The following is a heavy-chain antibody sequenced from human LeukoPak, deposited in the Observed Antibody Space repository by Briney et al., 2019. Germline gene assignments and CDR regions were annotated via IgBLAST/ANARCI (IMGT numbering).Heavy chain of an antibody. CDR3: AREEAAMVNWFDP. J-gene: IGHJ5*02. D-gene: IGHD5-18*01. CDR2: INPNSGGT. V-gene: IGHV1-2*02. Sequence: ASVKVSCKDSGYTFTSYGISWVRQAPGQGLEWMGWINPNSGGTNYAQKFQGRVTMTRDTSISTAYMELSRLRSDDTAVYYCAREEAAMVNWFDPWGQGSLATVSS. CDR1: GYTFTSYG.